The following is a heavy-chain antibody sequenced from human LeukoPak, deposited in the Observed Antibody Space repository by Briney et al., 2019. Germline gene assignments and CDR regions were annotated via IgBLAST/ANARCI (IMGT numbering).Heavy chain of an antibody. CDR1: GFTFRSSW. CDR3: AKSPIVGATFYFDS. Sequence: GGSLRLSCAASGFTFRSSWIHWVRQVPGKGLVWVSRINSDGSTTNYADSVKGRFTISRDNAKNTLYLQMNSLRAEDTAVYYCAKSPIVGATFYFDSWGQGTLVTVSS. D-gene: IGHD1-26*01. J-gene: IGHJ4*02. CDR2: INSDGSTT. V-gene: IGHV3-74*01.